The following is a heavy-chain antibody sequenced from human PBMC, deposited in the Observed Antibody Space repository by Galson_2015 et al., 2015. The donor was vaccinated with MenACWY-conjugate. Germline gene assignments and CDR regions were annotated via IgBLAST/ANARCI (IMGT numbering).Heavy chain of an antibody. CDR3: AYARYTTSSVSY. V-gene: IGHV1-3*01. Sequence: SVKVSCKASGHNFITYSMHWVRQAPGQSLEWMGWINAGNGKTEYSQKFQGRVTITRDTSARTAYMDLSSLRSEDTAVCYCAYARYTTSSVSYWGQGTLVTVSS. CDR1: GHNFITYS. CDR2: INAGNGKT. J-gene: IGHJ4*02. D-gene: IGHD6-6*01.